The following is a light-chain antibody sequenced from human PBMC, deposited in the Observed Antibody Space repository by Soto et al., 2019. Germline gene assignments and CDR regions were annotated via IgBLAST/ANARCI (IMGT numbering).Light chain of an antibody. J-gene: IGLJ2*01. CDR3: HLWDIRSDHVV. Sequence: SYELTQPPSVSVAPGQTARITCGGINIGSNSVHWYRQKPGQPPVLVVYDDTDRPSGIPERFSGSNSGNTATLTISGVEGGDEADYYCHLWDIRSDHVVFGGGTKLTVL. V-gene: IGLV3-21*02. CDR2: DDT. CDR1: NIGSNS.